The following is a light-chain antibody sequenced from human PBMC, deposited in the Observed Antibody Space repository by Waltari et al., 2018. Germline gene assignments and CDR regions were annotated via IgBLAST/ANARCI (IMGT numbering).Light chain of an antibody. CDR2: DVN. V-gene: IGLV2-14*03. CDR3: CSFTARGTWI. J-gene: IGLJ2*01. Sequence: QSALPQPGSVSGSPGQSITISCTGTSSDVGAYGYVSWYQQKPDKDPKLLIFDVNNRALGVSNRFSGSKSGNTASLTISGLQAEDESDYYCCSFTARGTWIFGGGTRLTVV. CDR1: SSDVGAYGY.